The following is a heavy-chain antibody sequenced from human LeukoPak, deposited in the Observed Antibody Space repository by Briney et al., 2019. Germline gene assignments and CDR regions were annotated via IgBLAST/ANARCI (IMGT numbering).Heavy chain of an antibody. CDR2: IIPIFGTA. CDR3: ARDRYDFWSGLIPY. Sequence: ASVKVSCKASGGTFSSYAISWVRQAPGQGLEWMGGIIPIFGTANYAQKFQGRVTITADESTSTAYMELSSLRSEDTAVYYCARDRYDFWSGLIPYWGQGTLVTVSS. J-gene: IGHJ4*02. CDR1: GGTFSSYA. D-gene: IGHD3-3*01. V-gene: IGHV1-69*13.